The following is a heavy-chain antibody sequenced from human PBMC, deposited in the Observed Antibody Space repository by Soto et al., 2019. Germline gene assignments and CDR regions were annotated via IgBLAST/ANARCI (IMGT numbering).Heavy chain of an antibody. Sequence: EVQLVESGGGLVQPGGSLRLSCATSGFTLSSYWMSWVRQAPGKGLEWVANIKRDGSEKYYVDSVQGRFTICRDNAKNSLYLQMNSLRAEDTALYYCARDCSGGICYGYYFDYWGQGTLVTVSS. CDR2: IKRDGSEK. J-gene: IGHJ4*02. V-gene: IGHV3-7*01. CDR3: ARDCSGGICYGYYFDY. D-gene: IGHD2-15*01. CDR1: GFTLSSYW.